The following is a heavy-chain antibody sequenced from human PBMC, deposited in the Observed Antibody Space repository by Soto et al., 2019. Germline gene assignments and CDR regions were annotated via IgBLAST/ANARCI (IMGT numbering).Heavy chain of an antibody. CDR2: ISYDGSNK. V-gene: IGHV3-30*18. D-gene: IGHD2-21*01. CDR1: GFTFSSYG. Sequence: QRQLVESGGGVVQPGRSLRLSCVASGFTFSSYGVHWVRQAPGKGLEWVTIISYDGSNKYYADSVKGRFTISRDNSKNTMYLQMNSLRAEDTAVYYCAKTCGYNYHYGLDVWGQGTTVTVSS. J-gene: IGHJ6*02. CDR3: AKTCGYNYHYGLDV.